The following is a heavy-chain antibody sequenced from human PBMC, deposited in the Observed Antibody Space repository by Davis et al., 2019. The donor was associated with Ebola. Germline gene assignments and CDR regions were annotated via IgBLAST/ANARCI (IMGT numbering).Heavy chain of an antibody. D-gene: IGHD3-22*01. CDR2: IYHTGST. J-gene: IGHJ2*01. CDR1: GDSISNFY. V-gene: IGHV4-59*08. Sequence: MPSETLSLTCTVAGDSISNFYWNWIRQPPGQGLEWIGNIYHTGSTYYKSSLKSRVTISVDISKNQFSLRLNSVTAADTAVYYCASRGGDSSGYYSWYFDLWGRGTLVTVSS. CDR3: ASRGGDSSGYYSWYFDL.